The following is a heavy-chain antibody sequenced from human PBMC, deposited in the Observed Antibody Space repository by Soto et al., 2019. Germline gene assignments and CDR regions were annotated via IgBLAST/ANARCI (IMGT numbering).Heavy chain of an antibody. V-gene: IGHV3-66*01. J-gene: IGHJ3*01. CDR3: AKENGHAFDL. CDR2: FYNADTT. CDR1: GINVTRNF. Sequence: EVQLVESGGGVVQTGGSLRISCAASGINVTRNFISGIRQPPQKGLEWVSVFYNADTTHYADSVKGRFTVSRDNSKNIVYLQMNSVRAGDTAIYYCAKENGHAFDLWGQGILVTVSS. D-gene: IGHD2-8*01.